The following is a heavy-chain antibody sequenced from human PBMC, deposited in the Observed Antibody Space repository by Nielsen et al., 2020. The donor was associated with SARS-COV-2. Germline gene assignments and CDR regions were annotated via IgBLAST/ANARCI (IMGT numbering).Heavy chain of an antibody. V-gene: IGHV4-59*08. CDR3: AATGPNWNFGY. D-gene: IGHD1-20*01. J-gene: IGHJ4*02. CDR2: IYYSGST. Sequence: SETLSLTCTFSGGSISSYYWSWIRQPPGKGLEWIGCIYYSGSTNYNPSLKSRVTISVDTSKDQFSLKLSSVTAADTAVYYCAATGPNWNFGYWGQGTLVTVSS. CDR1: GGSISSYY.